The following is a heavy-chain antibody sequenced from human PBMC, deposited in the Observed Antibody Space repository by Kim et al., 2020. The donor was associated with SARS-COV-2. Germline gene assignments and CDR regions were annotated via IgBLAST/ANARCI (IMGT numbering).Heavy chain of an antibody. V-gene: IGHV1-69*04. J-gene: IGHJ3*02. Sequence: SVKVSCKASGGTFSSYAISWVRQAPGQGLEWMGRIIPILGIANYAQKFQGRVTITADKSTSTAYMELSSLRSEDTAVYYCARVYRWLVGGDAFDIWGQGTMVTVSS. D-gene: IGHD6-19*01. CDR1: GGTFSSYA. CDR2: IIPILGIA. CDR3: ARVYRWLVGGDAFDI.